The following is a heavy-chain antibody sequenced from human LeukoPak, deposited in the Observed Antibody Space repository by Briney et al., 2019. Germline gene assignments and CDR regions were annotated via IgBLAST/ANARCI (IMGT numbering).Heavy chain of an antibody. J-gene: IGHJ3*02. CDR3: ARGYDSSGYYACDI. V-gene: IGHV3-11*04. D-gene: IGHD3-22*01. CDR1: GGSISSSSYY. Sequence: LSLTCTVSGGSISSSSYYWGWIRQAPGKGLEWVSYISSSGSTIYYADSVKGRFTISRDNAKNSLYLQMNSLRTEDTAVYYCARGYDSSGYYACDIWGQGTMVTVSS. CDR2: ISSSGSTI.